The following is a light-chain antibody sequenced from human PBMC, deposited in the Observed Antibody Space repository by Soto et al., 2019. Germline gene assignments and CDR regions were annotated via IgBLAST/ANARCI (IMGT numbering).Light chain of an antibody. V-gene: IGKV1-33*01. Sequence: DIQMTQSPSSLSASVGDRVTITCQASQDISNYLNWYRQKPGKAPKLLIYDASNLETGVPSRFSGSGSGTDFTFTINSLQPEDIATYYCQQYDNLPFTFGPGTKVDIK. J-gene: IGKJ3*01. CDR1: QDISNY. CDR2: DAS. CDR3: QQYDNLPFT.